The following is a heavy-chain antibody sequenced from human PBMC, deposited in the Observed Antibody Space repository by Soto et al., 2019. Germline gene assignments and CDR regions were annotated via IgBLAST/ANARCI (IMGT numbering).Heavy chain of an antibody. J-gene: IGHJ4*02. Sequence: EVQLVESGGGLVQPGGSLRLSCAASGFSVSSNYMSWVRQAPGKGLECVSLIYSGGSTYYADSVKGRFTIPRHNFNNTLYLQMNSLRSDDTAVYYCATRSVTAPRWGQGTLVTVSS. CDR3: ATRSVTAPR. D-gene: IGHD4-17*01. CDR2: IYSGGST. CDR1: GFSVSSNY. V-gene: IGHV3-53*04.